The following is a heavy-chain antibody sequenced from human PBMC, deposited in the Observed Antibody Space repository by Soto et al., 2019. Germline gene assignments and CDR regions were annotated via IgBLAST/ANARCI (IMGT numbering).Heavy chain of an antibody. CDR1: GYSFTNYW. Sequence: GESLKISCTGSGYSFTNYWIGWVRQMSGKGLEWMAIIYPGDSDTRYSPSIQGQVTISADKSISTAYLQWSSLRASDTAMYYCATGSGPKDIDYWGQGTLVTVSS. D-gene: IGHD2-15*01. J-gene: IGHJ4*02. CDR2: IYPGDSDT. V-gene: IGHV5-51*01. CDR3: ATGSGPKDIDY.